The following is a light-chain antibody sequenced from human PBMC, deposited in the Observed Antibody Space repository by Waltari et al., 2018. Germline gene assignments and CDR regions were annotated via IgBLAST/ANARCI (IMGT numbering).Light chain of an antibody. J-gene: IGLJ2*01. CDR1: SRDVGGYNY. CDR2: DVS. CDR3: SSYTSSSTLVV. V-gene: IGLV2-14*01. Sequence: QSALPQPASVSGSPGQSITIAYTGTSRDVGGYNYVSWYQQHPGKAPKLMIYDVSKRPSGVSNRFSGSKSGNTASLTISGLQAEDEADYYCSSYTSSSTLVVFGGGTKLTVL.